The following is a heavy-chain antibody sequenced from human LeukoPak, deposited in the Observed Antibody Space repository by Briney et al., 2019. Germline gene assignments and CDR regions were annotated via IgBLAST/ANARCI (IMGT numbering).Heavy chain of an antibody. J-gene: IGHJ4*02. CDR2: ISYDGTNE. CDR1: GFTFSSYA. V-gene: IGHV3-30-3*01. CDR3: ARARYSNGWYFNRDF. D-gene: IGHD6-19*01. Sequence: SGGSLRLSCAASGFTFSSYAMHWVRQAPGKGLEWVALISYDGTNENYADSVKGRFTISRDDSRNTLFLQMDSLKAEDTAVYYCARARYSNGWYFNRDFWGQGTLVTVSS.